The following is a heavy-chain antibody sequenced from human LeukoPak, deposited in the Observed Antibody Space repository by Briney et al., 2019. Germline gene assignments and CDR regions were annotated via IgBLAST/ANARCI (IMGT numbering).Heavy chain of an antibody. CDR1: GYTFTSYG. Sequence: ASVKVSCKASGYTFTSYGISWVRQAPGQGLEWMGWISAYNGNTNYAQKLQGRVTMTTDTSTSTAYMELRILRSDDTAVYYCARAVRRHYYYYYGMDVWGQGTTVTVSS. V-gene: IGHV1-18*01. CDR2: ISAYNGNT. J-gene: IGHJ6*02. D-gene: IGHD4-17*01. CDR3: ARAVRRHYYYYYGMDV.